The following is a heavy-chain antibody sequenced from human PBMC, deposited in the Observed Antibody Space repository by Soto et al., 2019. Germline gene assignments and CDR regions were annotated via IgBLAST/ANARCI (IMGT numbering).Heavy chain of an antibody. D-gene: IGHD6-13*01. CDR1: GLTLSSNA. V-gene: IGHV3-23*01. CDR2: ISGSGGST. Sequence: GGSLRLSCAASGLTLSSNAMSWVRQAPGKGLEWVSAISGSGGSTYYADSVKGRFTISRDNSKNTLYLQMNSLRAEDTAVYYCAKARYSSTRYYGMDVWGQGTTVTVSS. CDR3: AKARYSSTRYYGMDV. J-gene: IGHJ6*02.